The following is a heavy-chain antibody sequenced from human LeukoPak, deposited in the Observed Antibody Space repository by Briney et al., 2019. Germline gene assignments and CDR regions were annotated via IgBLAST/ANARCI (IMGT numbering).Heavy chain of an antibody. D-gene: IGHD3-10*01. CDR3: ARYHSGSYYTSWFDP. Sequence: SETLPLTCTVSGGSISSYYWSWIRQPPGKGLEWIGYIYYSGSTNYNPSLKSRVTISVDTSKNQFSLKLSSVTAADTAVYYCARYHSGSYYTSWFDPWGQGTLVTVSS. CDR1: GGSISSYY. J-gene: IGHJ5*02. CDR2: IYYSGST. V-gene: IGHV4-59*01.